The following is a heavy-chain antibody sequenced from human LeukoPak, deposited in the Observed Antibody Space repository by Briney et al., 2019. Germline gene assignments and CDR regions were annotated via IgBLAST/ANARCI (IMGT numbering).Heavy chain of an antibody. CDR2: IKEDGSEK. V-gene: IGHV3-7*02. D-gene: IGHD3-10*01. CDR1: GFTFSNHW. CDR3: ARAQDYGSGRHTLDY. Sequence: PGGSLRLSCAVSGFTFSNHWMGWVRQAPGKGLEWVANIKEDGSEKYYVDSVKGRFTISRDNAKNSLHLQMNSLRAEDTAVYYCARAQDYGSGRHTLDYWGQGTLVTVSS. J-gene: IGHJ4*02.